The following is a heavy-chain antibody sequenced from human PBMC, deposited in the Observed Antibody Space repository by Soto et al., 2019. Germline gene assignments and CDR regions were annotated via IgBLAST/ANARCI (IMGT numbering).Heavy chain of an antibody. CDR3: ARNMYSSGPYGMDV. D-gene: IGHD6-19*01. J-gene: IGHJ6*02. CDR1: GGTFSSYA. Sequence: ASVKVSCKASGGTFSSYAISWVRQAPGQGLEWMGGIIPIFGTANYAQKFQGKVTITADESTSTAYMELSSLRSEDTAVYYCARNMYSSGPYGMDVWGQGTTVTVSS. CDR2: IIPIFGTA. V-gene: IGHV1-69*13.